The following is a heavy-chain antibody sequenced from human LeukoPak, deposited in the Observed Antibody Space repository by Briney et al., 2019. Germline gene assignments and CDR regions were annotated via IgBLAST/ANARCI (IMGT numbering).Heavy chain of an antibody. Sequence: PGGSLRLSCAGSGFTFSSYAMTWVRQAPGKGLKWVSGISASNGNTYHADSMKGRFTISRDNSKGTLYLQMNSLRVEDTAVYYCAKGSSDSWYSALESWGQGTLVTVSS. CDR3: AKGSSDSWYSALES. J-gene: IGHJ4*02. CDR2: ISASNGNT. V-gene: IGHV3-23*01. D-gene: IGHD3-22*01. CDR1: GFTFSSYA.